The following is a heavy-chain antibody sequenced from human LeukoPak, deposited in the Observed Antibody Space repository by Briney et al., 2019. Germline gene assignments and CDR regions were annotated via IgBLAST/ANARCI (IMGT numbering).Heavy chain of an antibody. CDR3: ARMTYYYDSSGYYYVFYFDY. CDR2: IYTSGST. V-gene: IGHV4-61*02. D-gene: IGHD3-22*01. J-gene: IGHJ4*02. Sequence: SETLSLTCTVSGGSISSGSYYWSWIRQPPGKGLEWIGRIYTSGSTNYNPSLKSRVTMSVDTSKNQFSLKLSSVTAADTAVYYCARMTYYYDSSGYYYVFYFDYWGQGTLVTVSS. CDR1: GGSISSGSYY.